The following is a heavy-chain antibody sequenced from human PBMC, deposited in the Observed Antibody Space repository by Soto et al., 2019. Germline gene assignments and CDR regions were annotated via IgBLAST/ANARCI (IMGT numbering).Heavy chain of an antibody. J-gene: IGHJ5*02. V-gene: IGHV1-18*01. D-gene: IGHD6-13*01. CDR3: ARNPDLQQHNRFHP. Sequence: QVQLVQSGAEVKKPGASVKVSCKASGYTFTSYGISWVRQAPGQGLEWMGWISAYNGNTNYAQKLQGRVTMTTDTSPRTGYMELRGLRSDETAVYYFARNPDLQQHNRFHPLGQGTLVTVSS. CDR1: GYTFTSYG. CDR2: ISAYNGNT.